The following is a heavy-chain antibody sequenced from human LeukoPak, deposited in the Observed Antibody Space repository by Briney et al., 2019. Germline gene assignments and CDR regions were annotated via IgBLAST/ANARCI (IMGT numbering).Heavy chain of an antibody. CDR2: LSGSGAGT. J-gene: IGHJ4*02. CDR3: AKAELGVDTFFDY. D-gene: IGHD3-3*01. Sequence: GGSLRLSCAASGFTFSDYALGWVRQAPGRGLECVATLSGSGAGTYYSDSVQGRFTTSRDNSKRTLFLQMNSLRAEDTAFYYCAKAELGVDTFFDYWGQGTLVTVSS. CDR1: GFTFSDYA. V-gene: IGHV3-23*01.